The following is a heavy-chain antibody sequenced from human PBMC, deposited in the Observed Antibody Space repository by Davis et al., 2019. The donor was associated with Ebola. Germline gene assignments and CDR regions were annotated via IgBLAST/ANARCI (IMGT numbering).Heavy chain of an antibody. CDR3: ARETPGIAAAGAWFDP. J-gene: IGHJ5*02. CDR1: GGSISSYY. D-gene: IGHD6-13*01. Sequence: MPSETLSLTCTVSGGSISSYYWSWIRQPAGKGLEWIGRIYTSGSTNYNPSLKSRVTMSVDTSKHQFSLKLSSVTAADTAVYYCARETPGIAAAGAWFDPWGQGTLVTVSS. CDR2: IYTSGST. V-gene: IGHV4-4*07.